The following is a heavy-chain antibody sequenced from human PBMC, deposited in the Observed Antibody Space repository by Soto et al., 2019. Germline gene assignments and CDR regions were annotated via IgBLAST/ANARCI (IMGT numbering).Heavy chain of an antibody. CDR1: GYSFTSYG. Sequence: EASVKVSCKASGYSFTSYGISWVRQGPGQGLEWMGWISIYNGKAKYAQKVQGRVTMTTDTPTSTAYMELRSLKSDDTAVYYCARGYSGYGWDWLDPWGQGTLVTAPQ. CDR2: ISIYNGKA. V-gene: IGHV1-18*01. CDR3: ARGYSGYGWDWLDP. J-gene: IGHJ5*02. D-gene: IGHD5-12*01.